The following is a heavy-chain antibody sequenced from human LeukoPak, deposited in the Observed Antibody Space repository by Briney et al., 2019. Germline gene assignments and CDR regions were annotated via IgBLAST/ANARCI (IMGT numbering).Heavy chain of an antibody. Sequence: RSGESLKISCKGSGYSFISYWIGWVRQMPGKGLEWMGIIYPGDSDTRYSPSFQGPVTISADKSISTANLQWNSLKASDTAMYYCARSGGWSSYYFDYWGQGTLVTVSS. J-gene: IGHJ4*02. CDR1: GYSFISYW. CDR3: ARSGGWSSYYFDY. V-gene: IGHV5-51*01. CDR2: IYPGDSDT. D-gene: IGHD6-19*01.